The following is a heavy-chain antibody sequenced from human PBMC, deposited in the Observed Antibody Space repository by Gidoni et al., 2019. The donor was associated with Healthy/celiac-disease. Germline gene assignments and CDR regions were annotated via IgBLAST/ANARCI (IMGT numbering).Heavy chain of an antibody. CDR1: GFTFSSYD. Sequence: EVQLLESGGGLVQPGGSLRLSCAASGFTFSSYDMNWVRQAPGKGLEWVSYISSSGSTIYYADSVKGRFTISRDNAKNSLYLQMNSLRAEDTAVYYCARGGGILTGYGAFDIWGQGTMVTVSS. D-gene: IGHD3-9*01. J-gene: IGHJ3*02. CDR2: ISSSGSTI. CDR3: ARGGGILTGYGAFDI. V-gene: IGHV3-48*03.